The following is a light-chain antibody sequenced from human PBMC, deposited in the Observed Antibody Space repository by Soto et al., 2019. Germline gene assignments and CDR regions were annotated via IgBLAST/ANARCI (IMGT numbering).Light chain of an antibody. J-gene: IGLJ2*01. Sequence: QSSLTQPRSVSGSPGQSVTISCTGTSSDVGGYNYVSWYQHHPGKAPKFMIYDVTKRPSGVPDRFSGSKSGNTASLTISGLQAEDEADYYCCSFAGSYAVFGEGTKVT. CDR1: SSDVGGYNY. V-gene: IGLV2-11*01. CDR3: CSFAGSYAV. CDR2: DVT.